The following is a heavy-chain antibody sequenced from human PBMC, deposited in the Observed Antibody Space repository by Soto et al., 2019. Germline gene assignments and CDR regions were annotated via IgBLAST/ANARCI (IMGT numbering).Heavy chain of an antibody. CDR2: IYYSGST. J-gene: IGHJ3*02. Sequence: ASETPSPTRPVSGGSISSSSYYWGWIRQPPGKGLEWIGSIYYSGSTYYNPSLKSRVTISVDTSKNQFSLKLSSVTAADTAVYYCARGVSRRGRAFDIWGQGTMVTVSS. CDR3: ARGVSRRGRAFDI. CDR1: GGSISSSSYY. D-gene: IGHD2-8*01. V-gene: IGHV4-39*01.